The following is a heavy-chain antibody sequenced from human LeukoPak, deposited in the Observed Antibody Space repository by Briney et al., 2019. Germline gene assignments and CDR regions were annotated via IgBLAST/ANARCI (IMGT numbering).Heavy chain of an antibody. Sequence: GGALRLSCAASGFTFDDYAMQWVRQAPGEGVEWGSLISGDGGSTYYADSVKGRFTISRDNCKNSLYLQMNSLRTEDTALYYCAKDYGGNVRFYYYMDVWGKGTTVTVSS. V-gene: IGHV3-43*02. CDR3: AKDYGGNVRFYYYMDV. J-gene: IGHJ6*03. D-gene: IGHD4-23*01. CDR2: ISGDGGST. CDR1: GFTFDDYA.